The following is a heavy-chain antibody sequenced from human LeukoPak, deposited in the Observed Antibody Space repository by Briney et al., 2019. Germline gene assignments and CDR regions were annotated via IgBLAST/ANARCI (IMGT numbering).Heavy chain of an antibody. J-gene: IGHJ4*02. CDR2: ISYDGSNK. V-gene: IGHV3-30*18. CDR3: AKEGHGSSLDY. CDR1: GFTFNSYG. Sequence: PGRSLRLSCAASGFTFNSYGMHWVRQAPGKGLEWVAVISYDGSNKYYADSVKGRFTISRDNSKNTLYLQMNSLRAEDTAVYYCAKEGHGSSLDYWGQGTLVTVSS. D-gene: IGHD6-13*01.